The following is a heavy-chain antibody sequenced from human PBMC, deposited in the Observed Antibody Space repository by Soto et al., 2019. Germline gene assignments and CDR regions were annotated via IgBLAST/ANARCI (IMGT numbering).Heavy chain of an antibody. CDR1: GFTFSSYA. CDR3: AKRSSSSTFDY. J-gene: IGHJ4*02. CDR2: ISGSDDST. Sequence: EVQLLESGGGLVQPGGSLRLSCAASGFTFSSYAMSWVRQAPGKGLEWVSVISGSDDSTYYADSVKGRFTISRDNSKNTRYLQMNSLRAEDTAVYYCAKRSSSSTFDYWGQGTLVTVSS. V-gene: IGHV3-23*01. D-gene: IGHD6-6*01.